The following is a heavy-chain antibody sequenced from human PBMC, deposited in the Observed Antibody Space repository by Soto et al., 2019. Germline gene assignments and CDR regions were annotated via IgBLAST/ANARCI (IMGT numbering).Heavy chain of an antibody. J-gene: IGHJ4*02. CDR1: AYSSTIYG. D-gene: IGHD6-19*01. CDR3: ATALGSSGWVDY. V-gene: IGHV1-18*01. Sequence: QVQLVQSGPEVKNPGASVKVSCKASAYSSTIYGITWVRQAPGQGLEWMGWIRPHNGDTKYAQRFKCRVTMTTYPSTPSVFMDLMTLRSDDTAVYYCATALGSSGWVDYWGPGTLVTVPS. CDR2: IRPHNGDT.